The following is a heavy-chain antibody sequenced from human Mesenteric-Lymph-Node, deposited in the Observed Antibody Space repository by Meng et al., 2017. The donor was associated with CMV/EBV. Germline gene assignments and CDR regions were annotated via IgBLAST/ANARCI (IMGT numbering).Heavy chain of an antibody. CDR1: GGSISSSSYY. CDR2: IYYSGST. V-gene: IGHV4-39*07. CDR3: ARVRSSGWELFDP. Sequence: SETLSLTCTVSGGSISSSSYYWGWIRQPPGKGLEWIGSIYYSGSTYYNPSLKSRVTISVDTSKNQFSLKLSSVTAADTAVYYCARVRSSGWELFDPWGQGTLVTVSS. D-gene: IGHD6-19*01. J-gene: IGHJ5*02.